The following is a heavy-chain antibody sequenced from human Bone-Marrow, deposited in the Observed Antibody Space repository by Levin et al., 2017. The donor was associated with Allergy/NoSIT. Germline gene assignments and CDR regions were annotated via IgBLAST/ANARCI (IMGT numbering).Heavy chain of an antibody. CDR2: VSDSENT. V-gene: IGHV4-61*01. Sequence: SQTLSLTCSVSGSSVSSGSYYWTWIRQAPGQGLEWIGFVSDSENTDYNPSLTSRVTISLDTSRNQFSLEVNFLTAADTAVYYCARAQGYYYYYMDVWGKGTTVTVSS. J-gene: IGHJ6*03. CDR3: ARAQGYYYYYMDV. CDR1: GSSVSSGSYY.